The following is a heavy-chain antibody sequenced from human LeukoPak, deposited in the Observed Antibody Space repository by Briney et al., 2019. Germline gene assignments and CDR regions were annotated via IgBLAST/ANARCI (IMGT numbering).Heavy chain of an antibody. CDR3: ARDLIYWAYSGSCP. J-gene: IGHJ5*02. Sequence: SETLSLTCTVSGGSISSYYWSWIRQPAGKGLEWIGRIYTSGSTNYNPSLKSRVTMSVDTSKNQFSLSLSSVTAADTAVYYCARDLIYWAYSGSCPWGQGTLVTVSS. CDR2: IYTSGST. D-gene: IGHD1-26*01. V-gene: IGHV4-4*07. CDR1: GGSISSYY.